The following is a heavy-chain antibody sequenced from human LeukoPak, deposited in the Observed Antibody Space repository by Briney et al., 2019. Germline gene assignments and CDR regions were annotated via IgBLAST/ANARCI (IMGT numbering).Heavy chain of an antibody. D-gene: IGHD2-15*01. V-gene: IGHV4-39*01. J-gene: IGHJ4*02. CDR3: ATGLGYCSGGSCYSGFTQAPLDY. CDR1: GGSISSSSYY. CDR2: IYYSAST. Sequence: PSETLSLTCTVSGGSISSSSYYWGWIRQPPGKGLEWIGSIYYSASTYYNPSLKSRVTISVDTSKNQFSLKLSSVTAADTAVYYCATGLGYCSGGSCYSGFTQAPLDYWGQGTLVTVSS.